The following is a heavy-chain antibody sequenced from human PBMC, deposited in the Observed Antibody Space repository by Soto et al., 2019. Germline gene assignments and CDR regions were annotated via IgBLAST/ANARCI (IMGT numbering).Heavy chain of an antibody. CDR1: GGSIGTYY. CDR2: IYYRGNT. Sequence: SETLSLTCTVSGGSIGTYYWSWIRQPPGKGLEWIGYIYYRGNTDYNPSLKSRFTISLDTPKNQFSLKLSSVTAADTAVYYCARHPGYYDILTGYTTYYFDYWGQGILVTVS. D-gene: IGHD3-9*01. CDR3: ARHPGYYDILTGYTTYYFDY. V-gene: IGHV4-59*08. J-gene: IGHJ4*02.